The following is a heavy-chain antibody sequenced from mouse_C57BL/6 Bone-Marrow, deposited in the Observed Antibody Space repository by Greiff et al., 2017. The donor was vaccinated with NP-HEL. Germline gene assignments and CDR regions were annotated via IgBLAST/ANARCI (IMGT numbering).Heavy chain of an antibody. V-gene: IGHV1-80*01. J-gene: IGHJ3*01. CDR1: GYAFSSYW. Sequence: QVQLKQSGAELVKPGASVKLSCKASGYAFSSYWMNWVKQRPGKGLEWIAQIYPGDGDTYYNGKFKDKASLTADKSSSTAYMQLSRLTTEDSAVYFCERGAYWGQGTLVTVSA. CDR2: IYPGDGDT. CDR3: ERGAY.